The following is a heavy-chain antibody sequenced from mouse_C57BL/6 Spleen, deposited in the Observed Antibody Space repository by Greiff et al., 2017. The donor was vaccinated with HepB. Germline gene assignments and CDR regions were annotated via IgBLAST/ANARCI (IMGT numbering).Heavy chain of an antibody. V-gene: IGHV5-16*01. CDR2: INYDGSST. J-gene: IGHJ4*01. Sequence: EVKLVESEGGLVQPGSSMKLSCTASGFTFSDYYMAWVRQVPEKGLEWVANINYDGSSTYYLDSLKSRFIISRDNAKNILYLQMSSLKSEDTATYYCARDQGYGSSYDYAMDYWGQGTSVTVSS. CDR1: GFTFSDYY. D-gene: IGHD1-1*01. CDR3: ARDQGYGSSYDYAMDY.